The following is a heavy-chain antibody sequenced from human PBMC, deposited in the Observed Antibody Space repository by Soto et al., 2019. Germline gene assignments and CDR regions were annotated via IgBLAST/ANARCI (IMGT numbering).Heavy chain of an antibody. Sequence: EVQLVESGEGLVQPGGSLRLSCAASGFTFKSYEMNWVRQAPGKGLEWVSYISSSGNIIYYADSVKGRFTISRDNAKNSLYLQMNSLRAEDTAVYYCARDALGSYFDQWGQGTLVTVSS. CDR2: ISSSGNII. CDR1: GFTFKSYE. J-gene: IGHJ4*02. D-gene: IGHD3-10*01. CDR3: ARDALGSYFDQ. V-gene: IGHV3-48*03.